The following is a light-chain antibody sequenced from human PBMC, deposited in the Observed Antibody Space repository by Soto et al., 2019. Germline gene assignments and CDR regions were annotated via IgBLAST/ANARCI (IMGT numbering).Light chain of an antibody. J-gene: IGKJ2*01. CDR3: QQYDNLLPMYT. CDR2: DAS. Sequence: DIQMTQSPSSLSASVGDRVTITCQASQDISNYLNWNQQKPGKAPKLLIYDASKLETGVPSRFSGSGSGTDFTFTIRSLQPEDIATYYCQQYDNLLPMYTFGQGTKLEIK. V-gene: IGKV1-33*01. CDR1: QDISNY.